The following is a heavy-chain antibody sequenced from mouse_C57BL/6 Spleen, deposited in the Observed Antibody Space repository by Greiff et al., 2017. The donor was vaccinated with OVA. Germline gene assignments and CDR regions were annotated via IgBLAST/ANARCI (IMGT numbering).Heavy chain of an antibody. D-gene: IGHD1-1*01. Sequence: QVQLQQSGPELVKPGASVKISCKASGYAFSSSWMNWVKQRPGKGLEWIGRIYPGDGDTNYNGKFKGKATLTADKSSSTAYMQLSSLTSEDSAVYCCARHYDGSRGGYFDVWGTGTTVTVSS. V-gene: IGHV1-82*01. CDR1: GYAFSSSW. CDR3: ARHYDGSRGGYFDV. CDR2: IYPGDGDT. J-gene: IGHJ1*03.